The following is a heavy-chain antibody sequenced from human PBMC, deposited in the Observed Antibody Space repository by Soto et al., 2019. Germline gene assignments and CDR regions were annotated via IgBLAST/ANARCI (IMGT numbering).Heavy chain of an antibody. CDR2: IDPSGGVT. D-gene: IGHD3-3*01. CDR1: GYTFTKFH. V-gene: IGHV1-46*01. CDR3: ARVRTIFGVVKYYMDV. J-gene: IGHJ6*03. Sequence: GASVKVSCKASGYTFTKFHIHWVRQAPGQGLEWMGMIDPSGGVTRDAQRFQGRITMTSDTSTSSVYMELRGLTSEDTAVYYCARVRTIFGVVKYYMDVWGKGTTVTVSS.